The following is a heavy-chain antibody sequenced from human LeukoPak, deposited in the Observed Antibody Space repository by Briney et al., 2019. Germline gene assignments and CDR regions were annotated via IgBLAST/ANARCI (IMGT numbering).Heavy chain of an antibody. CDR2: IDHGGTT. CDR1: GDSISGNS. Sequence: SETLSLTCTVSGDSISGNSRSWIRQPPGKGLEWTGEIDHGGTTNYNPSLKSRVTMSVDTSKNQFSLMVSSVTAADTAVYYCATGRNGVVPAPILGVGPWYNYHYMDVWGKGTTVTVSS. CDR3: ATGRNGVVPAPILGVGPWYNYHYMDV. J-gene: IGHJ6*03. V-gene: IGHV4-34*01. D-gene: IGHD2-2*02.